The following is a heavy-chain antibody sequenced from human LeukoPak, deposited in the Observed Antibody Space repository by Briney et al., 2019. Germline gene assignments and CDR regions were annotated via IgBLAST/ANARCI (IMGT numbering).Heavy chain of an antibody. J-gene: IGHJ4*02. CDR3: ARGRRSSGCFDY. D-gene: IGHD6-19*01. Sequence: SETLSLTCAVYGGSFSGYYWSWIRQPPGKGLEWIGEINHSGSTSYNPSLKSRVTISVDTSKNQFSLKLSSVTAADTAVYYCARGRRSSGCFDYWGQGTLVTVSS. CDR2: INHSGST. V-gene: IGHV4-34*01. CDR1: GGSFSGYY.